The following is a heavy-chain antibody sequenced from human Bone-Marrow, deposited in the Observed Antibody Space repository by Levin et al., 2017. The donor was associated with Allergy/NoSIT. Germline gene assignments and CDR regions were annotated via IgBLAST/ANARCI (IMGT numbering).Heavy chain of an antibody. J-gene: IGHJ6*02. CDR3: ARASPNWNDRHYYYYGMDV. Sequence: GGSLRLSCAASGFTFSSYSMNWVRQAPGKGLEWVSYIGDSSNTIYYADSVKGRFTISRDNAKNSLYLQMNSLRAEDTAVYYCARASPNWNDRHYYYYGMDVWGQGTTVTVSS. V-gene: IGHV3-48*04. CDR1: GFTFSSYS. D-gene: IGHD1-1*01. CDR2: IGDSSNTI.